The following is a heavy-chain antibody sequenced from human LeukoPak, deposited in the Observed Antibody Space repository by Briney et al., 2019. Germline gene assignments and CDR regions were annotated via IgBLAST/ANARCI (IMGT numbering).Heavy chain of an antibody. CDR2: ISYDGSNK. CDR1: GFTFSSYD. Sequence: PGGSLRLSCAASGFTFSSYDMHWVRQAPGRGLEWVAIISYDGSNKYYADSVKGRFTISRDNSKNTLYLQMNSLRAEDTAVYYCARGLNYYDSSGYYVDYYGMDVWGQGTTVTVSS. CDR3: ARGLNYYDSSGYYVDYYGMDV. J-gene: IGHJ6*02. D-gene: IGHD3-22*01. V-gene: IGHV3-30*04.